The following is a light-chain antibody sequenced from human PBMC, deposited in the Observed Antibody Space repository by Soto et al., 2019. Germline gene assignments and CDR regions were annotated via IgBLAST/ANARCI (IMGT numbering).Light chain of an antibody. CDR1: QSVRRN. CDR3: QQGNNWPLT. J-gene: IGKJ4*01. CDR2: DAS. V-gene: IGKV3-15*01. Sequence: EIVMTQSLATLSVSPGEGATLSCRASQSVRRNLAWYQQKPGQAPRLLIYDASTRATGVPARFSGGGSGTEFTLTISSLQSEDFAVYYCQQGNNWPLTFGGGTKVEIK.